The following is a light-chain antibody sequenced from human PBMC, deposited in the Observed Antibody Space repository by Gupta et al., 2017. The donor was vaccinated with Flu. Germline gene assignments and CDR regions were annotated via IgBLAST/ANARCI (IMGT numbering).Light chain of an antibody. Sequence: PSTLCASVGDSCTITCRASQNINSWYAWYQQKPGKAPKFLIYKASSIQSGVPSRFSGSGSGTKFTLIISSLQPDDYATYYCQQQEYYPPTFGRGTKVDIK. CDR2: KAS. CDR3: QQQEYYPPT. J-gene: IGKJ4*01. CDR1: QNINSW. V-gene: IGKV1-5*03.